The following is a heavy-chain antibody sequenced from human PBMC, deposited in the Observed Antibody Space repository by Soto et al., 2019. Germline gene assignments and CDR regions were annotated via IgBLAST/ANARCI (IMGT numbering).Heavy chain of an antibody. J-gene: IGHJ4*02. D-gene: IGHD3-10*01. Sequence: EVQLLESGGGLVQPGGSLRLSCAASGFTFSSYAMGWVRQAPGKWLEWVSTISGSGGSTYYADSVKGRFTISRDNSKNTLYLQMNSLRADDTAAYYCAKGLTMVRGIDYWGQGTLVTVSS. CDR2: ISGSGGST. CDR3: AKGLTMVRGIDY. CDR1: GFTFSSYA. V-gene: IGHV3-23*01.